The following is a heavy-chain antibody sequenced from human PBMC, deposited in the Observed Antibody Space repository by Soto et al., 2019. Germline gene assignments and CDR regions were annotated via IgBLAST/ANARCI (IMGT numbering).Heavy chain of an antibody. V-gene: IGHV1-69*13. CDR3: ARRRRDGYLFDY. CDR1: GGTFSSYA. Sequence: SVKVSCKASGGTFSSYAISWVRQAPGQGLDWMGGIIPIFGTANYAQKFQGRVTITADESTSTAYMELSSLRSEDTAVYYCARRRRDGYLFDYWGQGTLVTVSS. J-gene: IGHJ4*02. CDR2: IIPIFGTA. D-gene: IGHD5-12*01.